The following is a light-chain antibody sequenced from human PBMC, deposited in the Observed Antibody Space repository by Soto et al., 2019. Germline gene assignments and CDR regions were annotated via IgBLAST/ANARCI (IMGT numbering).Light chain of an antibody. V-gene: IGKV3-11*02. CDR2: DTS. Sequence: EIVLTQSPVTLSLSPGDTATLSCRASESVVRYLAWYQQKPGQAPRLLMYDTSKRATGIPARFSGSGYGRDFTLTISSLEPEDFAFYYCQQRSNFPLTFGGGTNVEIK. J-gene: IGKJ4*01. CDR3: QQRSNFPLT. CDR1: ESVVRY.